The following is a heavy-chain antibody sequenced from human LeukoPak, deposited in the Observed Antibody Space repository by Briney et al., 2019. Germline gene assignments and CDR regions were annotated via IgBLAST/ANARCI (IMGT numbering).Heavy chain of an antibody. CDR1: GFTFTSYA. Sequence: GGSLRLSCAASGFTFTSYAMSWARQAPGKGLEWVSAISGSGGSTYYADSVKGRFTISRDNSKNTLYLQMNSLRAEDTAVYYCAKPRPSYSSSWYDHWGQGTLVTVSS. CDR3: AKPRPSYSSSWYDH. J-gene: IGHJ5*02. V-gene: IGHV3-23*01. D-gene: IGHD6-13*01. CDR2: ISGSGGST.